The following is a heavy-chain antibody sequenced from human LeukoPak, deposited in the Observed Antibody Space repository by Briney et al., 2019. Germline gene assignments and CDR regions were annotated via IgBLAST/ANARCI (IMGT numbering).Heavy chain of an antibody. V-gene: IGHV1-46*01. Sequence: ASVKVSCKASGYTFTSYYMHWVRQAPGQGLEWMGIINPSGGSTSYAQKFQGRVTMTRDTSTSTVYMELSSLRSENTAVYYCARGSSGWYGRYYGMDVWGQGTTVTVPS. CDR1: GYTFTSYY. D-gene: IGHD6-19*01. CDR3: ARGSSGWYGRYYGMDV. J-gene: IGHJ6*02. CDR2: INPSGGST.